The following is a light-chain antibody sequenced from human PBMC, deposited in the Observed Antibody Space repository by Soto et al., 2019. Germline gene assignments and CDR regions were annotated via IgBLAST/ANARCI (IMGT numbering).Light chain of an antibody. Sequence: QSVLTQPASVSGSPGQSITISCTGTSSDFGNYNLVSWYQQHPGKAPKLIIFADSRRPSGVSDRFSGSKSANTASLTISGLQTEDEAEYHCCSVAGTDTVVFGGGTKVTVL. CDR2: ADS. J-gene: IGLJ2*01. V-gene: IGLV2-23*01. CDR3: CSVAGTDTVV. CDR1: SSDFGNYNL.